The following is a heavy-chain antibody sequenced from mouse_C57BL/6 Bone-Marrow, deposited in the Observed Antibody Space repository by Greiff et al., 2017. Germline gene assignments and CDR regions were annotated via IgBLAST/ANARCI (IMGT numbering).Heavy chain of an antibody. V-gene: IGHV1-9*01. CDR1: GYTFTGYW. D-gene: IGHD2-9*01. J-gene: IGHJ2*01. Sequence: QVQLQQSGAELMKPGASVKLSCKATGYTFTGYWIEWVKQRPGHGLAWIGEILPGSGSTNYNEKFKGKATFTADTSSNTAYMQLSSLTTEDSAISDCASLLWLRLPSFDYWGQGTTLTVSS. CDR3: ASLLWLRLPSFDY. CDR2: ILPGSGST.